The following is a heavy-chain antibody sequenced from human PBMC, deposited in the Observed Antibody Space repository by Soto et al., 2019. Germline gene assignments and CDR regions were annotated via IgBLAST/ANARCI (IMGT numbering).Heavy chain of an antibody. CDR3: AFDSSGYYRAFDI. CDR1: GYTFTSYA. Sequence: ASVKVSCKASGYTFTSYAMHWVRQAPGQRLEWMGWINAGNGNTKYSQKFQGTVTITRDTSASTAYMELSSLRSEDTAVYYCAFDSSGYYRAFDIWGQGTMVTVSS. CDR2: INAGNGNT. J-gene: IGHJ3*02. V-gene: IGHV1-3*01. D-gene: IGHD3-22*01.